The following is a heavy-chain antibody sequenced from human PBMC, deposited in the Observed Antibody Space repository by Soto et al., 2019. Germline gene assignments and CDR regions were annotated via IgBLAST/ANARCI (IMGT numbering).Heavy chain of an antibody. D-gene: IGHD3-3*01. CDR3: EREYYDFWSGYYTPNWFDP. CDR2: INHSGST. J-gene: IGHJ5*02. CDR1: GGSFSGYH. Sequence: PSETLSLTCAVYGGSFSGYHWSWIRQPPGKGLEWIGEINHSGSTNYNPSLKSRVTISVDTSKNKLSLKLSSVTAEDTAVYYCEREYYDFWSGYYTPNWFDPWGHGNMVAVYS. V-gene: IGHV4-34*01.